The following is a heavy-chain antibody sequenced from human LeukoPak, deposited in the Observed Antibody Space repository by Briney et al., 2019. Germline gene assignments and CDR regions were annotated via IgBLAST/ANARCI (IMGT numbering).Heavy chain of an antibody. D-gene: IGHD3-16*02. CDR2: INNSGST. Sequence: PSETLSLTCAVYGGSFSGYYWSWIRQPPGKGLEWIGEINNSGSTNYNPSLKSRVTISVDTSKNQFSLKLSSVTAADTAVYYCARGSQEYDYVWGSYRHLNWFDPWGQGTLVTVST. J-gene: IGHJ5*02. CDR3: ARGSQEYDYVWGSYRHLNWFDP. CDR1: GGSFSGYY. V-gene: IGHV4-34*01.